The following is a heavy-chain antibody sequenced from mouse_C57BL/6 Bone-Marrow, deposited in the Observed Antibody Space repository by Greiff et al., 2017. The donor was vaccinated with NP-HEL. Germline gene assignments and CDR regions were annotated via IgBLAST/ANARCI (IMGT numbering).Heavy chain of an antibody. D-gene: IGHD3-1*01. CDR2: IDPSDSYT. J-gene: IGHJ3*01. CDR3: ARSGYPGFAY. Sequence: VKLVEPGAELVKPGASVKLSCKASGYTFTSYWMQWVKQRPGQGLEWIGEIDPSDSYTNYNQKFKGKATLTVDTSSSTAYMQLSSLTSEDSAVYYCARSGYPGFAYWGQGTLVTVSA. V-gene: IGHV1-50*01. CDR1: GYTFTSYW.